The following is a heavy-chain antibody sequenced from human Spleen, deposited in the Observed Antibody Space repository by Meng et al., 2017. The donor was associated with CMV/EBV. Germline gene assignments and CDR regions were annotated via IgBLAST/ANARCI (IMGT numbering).Heavy chain of an antibody. CDR3: ARLSTSGAGKYFDY. J-gene: IGHJ4*02. D-gene: IGHD1-1*01. CDR2: IKSNVNGGTI. Sequence: GIIFSNAWMTWVRQAPGKGLEWIGRIKSNVNGGTIEYARPLKDRFIISRDDSKDTLYLQINSLKTEDTAVYYCARLSTSGAGKYFDYWGQGTLVTVS. CDR1: GIIFSNAW. V-gene: IGHV3-15*01.